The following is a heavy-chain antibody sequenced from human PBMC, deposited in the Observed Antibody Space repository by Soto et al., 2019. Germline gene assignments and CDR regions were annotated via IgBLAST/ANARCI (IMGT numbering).Heavy chain of an antibody. J-gene: IGHJ5*02. D-gene: IGHD2-8*02. V-gene: IGHV1-69*13. CDR2: IIPVSGTA. Sequence: QVHLEQSGAEVKKPGSSVKVSCKFSGGTFSSYVIIWVRQAPGQGLEWMGGIIPVSGTANYAQKFHGRVTISAAAATNTAYKELSSVRFDDTAVYYCATVDRSVALVGWFDPWGQGTLVTVSS. CDR1: GGTFSSYV. CDR3: ATVDRSVALVGWFDP.